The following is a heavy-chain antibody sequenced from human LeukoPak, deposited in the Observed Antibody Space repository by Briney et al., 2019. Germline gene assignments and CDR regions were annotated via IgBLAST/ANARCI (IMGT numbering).Heavy chain of an antibody. D-gene: IGHD2-2*01. V-gene: IGHV3-23*01. J-gene: IGHJ5*02. Sequence: GGSLRLSCAASGFTFGSYAMNWVRQAPGKGLEWDSGISGSGGSTYYADSVKGRFTISRDNSMNTLYLQMNSLRAEDTAVYYCAKAPRVPATYNWFDPWGQGTLVTVSS. CDR3: AKAPRVPATYNWFDP. CDR1: GFTFGSYA. CDR2: ISGSGGST.